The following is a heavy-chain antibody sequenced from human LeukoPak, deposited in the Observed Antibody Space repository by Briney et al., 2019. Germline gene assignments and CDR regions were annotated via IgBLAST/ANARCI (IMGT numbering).Heavy chain of an antibody. Sequence: ASVKVSCKASGYTFTSYGISWVRQAPGQGLEWMGWINTNTGNPTYAQAFTGRFVFSLDTSVNTAYLQISSLKAEDTAVYFCARGDIIVGLATFPLDSWGQGTLVTVSS. J-gene: IGHJ4*02. D-gene: IGHD1-26*01. V-gene: IGHV7-4-1*02. CDR2: INTNTGNP. CDR1: GYTFTSYG. CDR3: ARGDIIVGLATFPLDS.